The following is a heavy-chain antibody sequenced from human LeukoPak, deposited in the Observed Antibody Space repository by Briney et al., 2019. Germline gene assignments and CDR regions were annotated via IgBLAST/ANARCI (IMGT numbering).Heavy chain of an antibody. V-gene: IGHV3-21*01. Sequence: GGSLRLSCAASGFTFSIYSMNWVRQAPGKGLEWVSSISSSSSYIYYADSVKGRFTISRDNAKNSLYLQMNSLRAEDTAVYYCAPIRGGEGYFDYWGQVTLVTVSS. J-gene: IGHJ4*02. CDR3: APIRGGEGYFDY. D-gene: IGHD3-16*01. CDR2: ISSSSSYI. CDR1: GFTFSIYS.